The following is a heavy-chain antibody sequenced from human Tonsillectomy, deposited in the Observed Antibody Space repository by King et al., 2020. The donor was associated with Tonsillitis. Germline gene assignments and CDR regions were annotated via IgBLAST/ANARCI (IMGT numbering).Heavy chain of an antibody. CDR1: GFTFSSYA. Sequence: VQLVESGGGLVQPGGSLRLSCAASGFTFSSYAMSWVRQAPGKGLEWVSAISGSGGSTYYADSVKGRFTISRDNSKNTLYLQMNSLRAEDTAVYYCAKVREGHIVVVSGAFDIWGQGTMVTVSS. J-gene: IGHJ3*02. CDR2: ISGSGGST. V-gene: IGHV3-23*04. CDR3: AKVREGHIVVVSGAFDI. D-gene: IGHD2-21*01.